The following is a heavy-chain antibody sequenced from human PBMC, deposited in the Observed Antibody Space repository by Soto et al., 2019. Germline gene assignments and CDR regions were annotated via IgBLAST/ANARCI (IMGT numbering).Heavy chain of an antibody. CDR2: IIPVPGTA. Sequence: QVQLVQSGAELKKPGSSVKVSCKASGGTFDSYGTNWVRQAPGQGLEWMGRIIPVPGTAEYAQNFTGRVTITADESKSASYMELRSLAAEDTSVYYCARDGQGERTGVDVWRQGTTVTVSS. CDR1: GGTFDSYG. CDR3: ARDGQGERTGVDV. J-gene: IGHJ6*01. V-gene: IGHV1-69*11. D-gene: IGHD1-1*01.